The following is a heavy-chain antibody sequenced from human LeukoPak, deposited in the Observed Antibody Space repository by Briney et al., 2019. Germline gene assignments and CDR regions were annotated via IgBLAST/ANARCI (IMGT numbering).Heavy chain of an antibody. V-gene: IGHV3-74*01. J-gene: IGHJ4*02. CDR3: ARVSDSGTHFDY. CDR2: INIDGSTT. CDR1: GFTFSSYW. D-gene: IGHD1-26*01. Sequence: AGGSLRLSCAASGFTFSSYWMHWVRHAPGKGLVWVSRINIDGSTTTYADSVKGRFTISRDNAKNTLYLQTNSLGAEDTAVYYCARVSDSGTHFDYWGQGTLVTVSS.